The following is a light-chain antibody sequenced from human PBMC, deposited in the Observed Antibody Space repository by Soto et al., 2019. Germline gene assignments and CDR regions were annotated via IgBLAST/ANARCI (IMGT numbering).Light chain of an antibody. Sequence: IVLTQAPGTLSLSPGERTTLCCTASQRVTSSYLAWFQQKHGQPPRXXIHGASSRATGIPDRFSGSGSGTDFTITISRLQPEDFAVDYCQQYGSSPWTFGQGTKVDIK. CDR2: GAS. V-gene: IGKV3-20*01. CDR3: QQYGSSPWT. CDR1: QRVTSSY. J-gene: IGKJ1*01.